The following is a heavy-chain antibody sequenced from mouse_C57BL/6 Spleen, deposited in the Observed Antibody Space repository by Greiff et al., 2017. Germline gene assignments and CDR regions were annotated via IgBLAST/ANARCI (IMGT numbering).Heavy chain of an antibody. CDR3: ARENRAGGFDY. Sequence: VQLMESGPELVKPGASVKLSCKASGYTFTSYDINWVKQRPGQGLEWIGWIYPRDGSTKYNEKFKGKATVTVDTSSSTAYMELHSLTSEDSSVYICARENRAGGFDYWGQGTTLTVSS. V-gene: IGHV1-85*01. CDR1: GYTFTSYD. D-gene: IGHD3-3*01. CDR2: IYPRDGST. J-gene: IGHJ2*01.